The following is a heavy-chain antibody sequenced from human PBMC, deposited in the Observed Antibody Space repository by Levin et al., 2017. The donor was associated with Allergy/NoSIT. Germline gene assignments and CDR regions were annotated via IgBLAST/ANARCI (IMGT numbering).Heavy chain of an antibody. V-gene: IGHV3-49*03. D-gene: IGHD6-19*01. J-gene: IGHJ6*02. Sequence: GGSLRLSCTASGFTFGDYAMSWFRQAPGKGLEWVGFIRSKAYGGTTEYAASVKGRFTISRDDSKSIAYLQMNSLKTEDTAVYYCTVLGSEVAGRIYYGMDVWGQGTTVTVSS. CDR3: TVLGSEVAGRIYYGMDV. CDR2: IRSKAYGGTT. CDR1: GFTFGDYA.